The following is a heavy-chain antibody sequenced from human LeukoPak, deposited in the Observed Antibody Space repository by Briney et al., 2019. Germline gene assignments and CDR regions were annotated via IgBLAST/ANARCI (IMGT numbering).Heavy chain of an antibody. J-gene: IGHJ4*02. D-gene: IGHD2-2*01. CDR2: ISYDGSNK. CDR1: GFTFSSYG. CDR3: AKGDLGYCSSTSCYWGRDYFDY. Sequence: GGSLRLSCAASGFTFSSYGMHWVRQAPGKGLEGVAVISYDGSNKYYADSVKGRFTISRDNSKNTLYLQMNSLRAEDTAVYYCAKGDLGYCSSTSCYWGRDYFDYWGQGTLVTVSS. V-gene: IGHV3-30*18.